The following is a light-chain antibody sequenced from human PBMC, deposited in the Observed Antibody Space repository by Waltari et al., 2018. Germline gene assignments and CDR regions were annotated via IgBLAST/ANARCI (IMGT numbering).Light chain of an antibody. CDR2: LDRDGSH. Sequence: QLVLTQPPSASASLGASVKLTCTLNSGPTSNDLAWHQQQPEKGPRFLMKLDRDGSHTKGDGIPDRFSGSSSGAERYLILSSLQSEDEADYYCQSWDTGINVFGGGTKLTVL. CDR1: SGPTSND. J-gene: IGLJ2*01. CDR3: QSWDTGINV. V-gene: IGLV4-69*01.